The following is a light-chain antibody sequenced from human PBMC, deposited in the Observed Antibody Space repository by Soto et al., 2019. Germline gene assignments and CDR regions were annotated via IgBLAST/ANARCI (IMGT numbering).Light chain of an antibody. J-gene: IGLJ2*01. V-gene: IGLV7-43*01. CDR3: LLYYGGAQV. CDR2: STS. CDR1: TGAVTSGYY. Sequence: VVTQEPSLTVSPGGTVTLTCASSTGAVTSGYYPNWFQQKPGQAPRALIYSTSNEHSWTPARFSGSLLGGKAALTLSGVQPEDEAEYYCLLYYGGAQVFGGGTKLTVL.